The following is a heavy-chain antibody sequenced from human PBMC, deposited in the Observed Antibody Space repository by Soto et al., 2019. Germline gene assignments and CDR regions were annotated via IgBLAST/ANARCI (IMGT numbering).Heavy chain of an antibody. D-gene: IGHD6-6*01. CDR2: IYYSGST. CDR3: ARLGLEYSSSSAAFDI. CDR1: GGSISSYY. V-gene: IGHV4-59*08. J-gene: IGHJ3*02. Sequence: SETLSLTCTVSGGSISSYYWSWIRQPPGKGLEWIGYIYYSGSTNYNPSLKSRVTISVDTSKNQFSLKLSSVTAADTAVYYCARLGLEYSSSSAAFDIWGQGTMVTVSS.